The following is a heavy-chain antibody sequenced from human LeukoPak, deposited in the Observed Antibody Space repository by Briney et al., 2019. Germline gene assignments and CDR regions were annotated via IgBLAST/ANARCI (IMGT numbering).Heavy chain of an antibody. J-gene: IGHJ3*02. Sequence: PSETLSLTCTVSGGSVSSGSYYWTWIRQPPGEGLEWIGYISNGGSTKYNPSLKSRVTISVDTSKNQLSLKLSSVTAADTAVYHCVRLQPNTGEWAFDIWGQGTMVSVSS. CDR3: VRLQPNTGEWAFDI. CDR2: ISNGGST. CDR1: GGSVSSGSYY. D-gene: IGHD1-1*01. V-gene: IGHV4-61*01.